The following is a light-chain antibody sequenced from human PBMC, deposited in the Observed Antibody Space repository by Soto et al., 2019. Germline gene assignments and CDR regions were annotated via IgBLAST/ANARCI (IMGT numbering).Light chain of an antibody. CDR2: EVS. CDR1: SSDVGGYNY. V-gene: IGLV2-14*01. J-gene: IGLJ2*01. CDR3: SSYTRGSGVV. Sequence: QSALTQPASVSGSPGQSITISCTGTSSDVGGYNYVSWYQQHPGKAPKLMIYEVSNRPSWVSNRFSGSKSGNAASLTSSGRQAEDEADYSCSSYTRGSGVVFGGGTKLTVL.